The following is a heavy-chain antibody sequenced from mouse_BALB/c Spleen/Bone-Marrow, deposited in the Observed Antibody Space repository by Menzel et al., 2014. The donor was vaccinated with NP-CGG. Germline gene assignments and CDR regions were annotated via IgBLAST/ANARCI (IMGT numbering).Heavy chain of an antibody. V-gene: IGHV4-2*02. D-gene: IGHD1-2*01. CDR3: ARLTAYGAMDH. Sequence: VQLKESGGGLVQPGGSLNLSCAASGFDFSRYWMSWARQAPGKGQEWIGEINPGSSTINYTPSLKDKLIISRDNAKNTLYLQMSKVRSEDTALYYCARLTAYGAMDHWGQGTSVTVSS. J-gene: IGHJ4*01. CDR1: GFDFSRYW. CDR2: INPGSSTI.